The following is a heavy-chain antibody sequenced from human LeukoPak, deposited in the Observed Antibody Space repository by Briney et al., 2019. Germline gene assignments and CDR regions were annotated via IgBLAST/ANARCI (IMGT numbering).Heavy chain of an antibody. Sequence: GASAKVSCKASGYTFTGYYMHWVRQAPGQGLEWMGWINPNSGGTNYAQKFQGRVTMTRDTSISTAYMELSRLRSDDTAMYYCARSSGWKYNIDYWGQGTLVTVSS. D-gene: IGHD6-19*01. CDR1: GYTFTGYY. V-gene: IGHV1-2*02. CDR3: ARSSGWKYNIDY. CDR2: INPNSGGT. J-gene: IGHJ4*02.